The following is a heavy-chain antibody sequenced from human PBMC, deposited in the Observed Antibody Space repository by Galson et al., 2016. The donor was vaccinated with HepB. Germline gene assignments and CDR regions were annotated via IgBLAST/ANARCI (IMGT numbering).Heavy chain of an antibody. Sequence: SLRLSCAASGFTFSDSAMNWVRQAPGKGLEWVSSISVGGGSTYYADAVKGRSTISRDNSKNTLYLQMNSLRAEDTARYYCAKGRLAARGRCDYWGQGNLVTVSS. J-gene: IGHJ4*02. D-gene: IGHD6-13*01. V-gene: IGHV3-23*01. CDR2: ISVGGGST. CDR1: GFTFSDSA. CDR3: AKGRLAARGRCDY.